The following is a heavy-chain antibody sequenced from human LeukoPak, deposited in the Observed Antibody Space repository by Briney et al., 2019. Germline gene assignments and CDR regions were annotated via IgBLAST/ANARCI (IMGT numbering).Heavy chain of an antibody. V-gene: IGHV3-23*01. D-gene: IGHD2-21*02. CDR2: ISGGGDIT. Sequence: PGGSLRLSCAASGFTFSSSAMSWVRQAPGKGLEWVSAISGGGDITYYADSVTGRFTISRDNSKDTLFLQMHSLRPGDTAVYYCVREDTPATANYWGQGTLVTISS. J-gene: IGHJ4*02. CDR3: VREDTPATANY. CDR1: GFTFSSSA.